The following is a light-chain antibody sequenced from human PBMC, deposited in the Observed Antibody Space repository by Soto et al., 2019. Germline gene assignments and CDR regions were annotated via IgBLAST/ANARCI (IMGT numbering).Light chain of an antibody. CDR2: GAS. J-gene: IGKJ1*01. CDR3: QQYGASPWT. V-gene: IGKV1-12*01. CDR1: QGISTW. Sequence: DSQMTPSPSSVSASVGDRVTITCRASQGISTWLAWYQQKPGKAPKLLIYGASSLQSGVPSRFSGSGSGTDFSLTISRLEPKDFAVYYCQQYGASPWTFGQGTKVDI.